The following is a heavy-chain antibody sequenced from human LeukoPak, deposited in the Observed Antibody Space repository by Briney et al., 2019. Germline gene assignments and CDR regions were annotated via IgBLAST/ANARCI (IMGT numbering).Heavy chain of an antibody. CDR2: IWYDGSNK. J-gene: IGHJ3*02. CDR3: ARDPSTMIVPAMAFDI. V-gene: IGHV3-33*01. D-gene: IGHD3-22*01. Sequence: QSGGSLRLSCAASGFTFSSYGMHWVRQAPGKGLEWVAVIWYDGSNKYYADSVKGRFTISRDNSKNTLYLQMNSLRAEDTAVYYCARDPSTMIVPAMAFDIWGQGTTVTVSS. CDR1: GFTFSSYG.